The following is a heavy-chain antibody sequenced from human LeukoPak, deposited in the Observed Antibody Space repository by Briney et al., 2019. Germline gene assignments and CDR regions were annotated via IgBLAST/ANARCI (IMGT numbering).Heavy chain of an antibody. CDR2: IKQDGSER. J-gene: IGHJ4*02. V-gene: IGHV3-7*01. CDR3: ASDGGTFDN. D-gene: IGHD3-3*01. Sequence: GGSLRLSCAASGLTFSSYWMSWVGQAPGKGLEGLANIKQDGSERYYVDSVKGRFTISRDNAKKSLYLQMNGLRADDTAVYYCASDGGTFDNWGQGTLVTVSS. CDR1: GLTFSSYW.